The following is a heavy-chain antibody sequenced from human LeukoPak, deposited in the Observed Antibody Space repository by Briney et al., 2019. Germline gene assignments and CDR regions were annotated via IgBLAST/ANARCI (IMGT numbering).Heavy chain of an antibody. D-gene: IGHD3-16*01. Sequence: PGGSLRLSCAASGFTLSSNYMSWVRQAPGKGLEWVSVIYSVGGTSYADSVKGQFTISRENSKKTLYLKMNSLRAEDTAVYYCARDMGGYWGQGTLVTVSS. CDR3: ARDMGGY. V-gene: IGHV3-66*02. J-gene: IGHJ4*02. CDR1: GFTLSSNY. CDR2: IYSVGGT.